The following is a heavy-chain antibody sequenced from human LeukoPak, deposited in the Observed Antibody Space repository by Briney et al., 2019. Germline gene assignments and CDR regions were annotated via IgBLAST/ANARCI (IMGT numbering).Heavy chain of an antibody. V-gene: IGHV3-72*01. J-gene: IGHJ4*02. Sequence: PGGSLRLSCAASGFTFSDHYMDWVRQAPGKGLEWVGRVRNKDSSYTTQYAASVKGRFTISRDDSKNSLYLQMNSLKTGDTAMYYCARDSYDSISSSLGYDYWGQGTLVTVSS. CDR2: VRNKDSSYTT. CDR1: GFTFSDHY. CDR3: ARDSYDSISSSLGYDY. D-gene: IGHD3-22*01.